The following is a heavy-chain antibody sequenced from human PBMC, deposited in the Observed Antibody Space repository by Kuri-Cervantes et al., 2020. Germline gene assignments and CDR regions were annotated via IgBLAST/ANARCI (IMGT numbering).Heavy chain of an antibody. CDR2: ISWNSGSM. CDR3: ARGAVSFDY. D-gene: IGHD6-19*01. J-gene: IGHJ4*02. CDR1: GFPFHDYA. V-gene: IGHV3-9*01. Sequence: SLKISCAASGFPFHDYAMHWVRQAPGKGLEWVSGISWNSGSMGYVDSVKGRFTTSRDNAKNSLYLQMNSLRAEDTAVYYCARGAVSFDYWGQGTLVTVSS.